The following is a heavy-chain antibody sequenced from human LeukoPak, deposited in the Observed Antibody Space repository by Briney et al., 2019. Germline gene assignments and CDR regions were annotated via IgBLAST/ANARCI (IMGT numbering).Heavy chain of an antibody. CDR1: GFTFSSYW. V-gene: IGHV3-7*01. CDR2: IKQDGSEK. D-gene: IGHD2-21*01. Sequence: PGGSLRLSCAASGFTFSSYWMSWVRQAPGKGLEWVANIKQDGSEKYYVDSVKGRFTISRDNAKNSLYLQMNSLRAEDTAVYYCTRALMWPADPQNNWFDPWGQGTLVTVSS. CDR3: TRALMWPADPQNNWFDP. J-gene: IGHJ5*02.